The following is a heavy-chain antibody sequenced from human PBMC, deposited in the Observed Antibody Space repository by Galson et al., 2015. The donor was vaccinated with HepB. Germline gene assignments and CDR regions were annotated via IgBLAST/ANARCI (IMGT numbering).Heavy chain of an antibody. D-gene: IGHD6-25*01. CDR3: ARDRPPAIAAADSFQH. CDR2: ISNNADYT. V-gene: IGHV3-21*01. J-gene: IGHJ1*01. Sequence: SLRLSCAASGFTFSACNMNWVRQAPGKGLEWVSSISNNADYTYYSDSVKGRFTISRDNAKNSLYLQMDSLRVEDTAVYYCARDRPPAIAAADSFQHWGQGTLVSVSS. CDR1: GFTFSACN.